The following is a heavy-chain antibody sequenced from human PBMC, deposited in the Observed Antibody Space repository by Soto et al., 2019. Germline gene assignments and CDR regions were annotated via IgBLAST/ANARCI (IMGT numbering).Heavy chain of an antibody. V-gene: IGHV3-23*01. CDR2: ISGSGGST. D-gene: IGHD3-22*01. J-gene: IGHJ4*02. CDR3: AKENWIYYDSSGYPDY. CDR1: GFTFSSDA. Sequence: GGSLRLSCAASGFTFSSDAMSWVRQAPGKGLEWVSAISGSGGSTYYADSVKGRFTISRDNSKNTLYLQMNSLRAEDTAVYYCAKENWIYYDSSGYPDYWGQGTLVTVSS.